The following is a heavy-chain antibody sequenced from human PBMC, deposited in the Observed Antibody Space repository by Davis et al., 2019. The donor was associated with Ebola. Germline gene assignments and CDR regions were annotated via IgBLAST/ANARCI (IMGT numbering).Heavy chain of an antibody. J-gene: IGHJ1*01. V-gene: IGHV4-38-2*01. CDR3: ARGESIVGASEYFQH. CDR1: GYSISSGYY. D-gene: IGHD1-26*01. Sequence: PSETLSLTCAVSGYSISSGYYWGWIRQPPGKGLEWIGYIYHSGSTYYNPSLKSRVTISVDTSKNQFSLKLSSVTAADTAVYYCARGESIVGASEYFQHWGQGTLVTVSS. CDR2: IYHSGST.